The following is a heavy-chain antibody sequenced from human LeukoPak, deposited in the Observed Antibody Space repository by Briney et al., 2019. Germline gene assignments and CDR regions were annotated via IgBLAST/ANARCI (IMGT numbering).Heavy chain of an antibody. J-gene: IGHJ6*04. CDR3: ARGGYYDILTGYGMDV. CDR2: IIPIFGTA. CDR1: GGTFSSYA. D-gene: IGHD3-9*01. Sequence: SVKVSCKASGGTFSSYAISWVRQAPGQGLEWMGGIIPIFGTANYAQKFQGRVTITVDKSTSTAYMELSSLRSEDTAVYYCARGGYYDILTGYGMDVWGKGTTVTVSS. V-gene: IGHV1-69*06.